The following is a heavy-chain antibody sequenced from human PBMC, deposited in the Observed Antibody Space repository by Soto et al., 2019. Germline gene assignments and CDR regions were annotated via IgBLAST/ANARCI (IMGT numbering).Heavy chain of an antibody. Sequence: ASVQVSCKASGYTFTSYAMHWVRQAPGQRLEWMGWINAGNGNTKYSQKFQGRVTITRDTSASTAYMEVSSLRSEDTAVYYCARSSGYYVIDYWGQGTLVTVS. D-gene: IGHD3-22*01. V-gene: IGHV1-3*01. CDR1: GYTFTSYA. CDR2: INAGNGNT. J-gene: IGHJ4*02. CDR3: ARSSGYYVIDY.